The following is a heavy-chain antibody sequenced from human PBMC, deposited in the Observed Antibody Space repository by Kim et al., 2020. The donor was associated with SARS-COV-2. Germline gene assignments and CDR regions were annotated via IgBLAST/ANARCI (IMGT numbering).Heavy chain of an antibody. CDR1: GGSISSYY. V-gene: IGHV4-59*01. CDR2: IYYSGST. CDR3: ARDRTQWELLGFDP. J-gene: IGHJ5*02. Sequence: SETLSLTCTVSGGSISSYYWSWIRQPPGKGLEWIGYIYYSGSTNYNPSLKSRVTISVDTSKNQFSLKLSSVTAADTAVYYCARDRTQWELLGFDPWGQGTLVTVSS. D-gene: IGHD1-26*01.